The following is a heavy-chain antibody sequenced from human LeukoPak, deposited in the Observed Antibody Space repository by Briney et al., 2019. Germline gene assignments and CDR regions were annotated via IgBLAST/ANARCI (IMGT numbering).Heavy chain of an antibody. CDR2: FDPEDGET. CDR1: GGTFSSYA. V-gene: IGHV1-24*01. Sequence: GSSVKVSCKASGGTFSSYAISWVRQAPGKGLEWMGGFDPEDGETIYAQKFQGRVTMTEDTSTDTAYMELSSLRSEDTAVYYCATYCSSTSCYASFDYWGQGTLVTVSS. D-gene: IGHD2-2*01. CDR3: ATYCSSTSCYASFDY. J-gene: IGHJ4*02.